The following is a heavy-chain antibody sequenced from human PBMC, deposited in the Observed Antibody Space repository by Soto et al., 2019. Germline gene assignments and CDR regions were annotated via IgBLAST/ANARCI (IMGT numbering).Heavy chain of an antibody. CDR2: ISGYTDNR. Sequence: QIQLVQSGGEVKKPGASVKVSCKASGYTFSKYGISWVRQAPGQGLEWMGWISGYTDNRNYAQKVQDRLTLTTDPSTSTAYMELGSLRSDDSAMYFCVRDGHNSGGYFPHWGQGTLVTVSS. J-gene: IGHJ4*02. V-gene: IGHV1-18*01. D-gene: IGHD6-25*01. CDR1: GYTFSKYG. CDR3: VRDGHNSGGYFPH.